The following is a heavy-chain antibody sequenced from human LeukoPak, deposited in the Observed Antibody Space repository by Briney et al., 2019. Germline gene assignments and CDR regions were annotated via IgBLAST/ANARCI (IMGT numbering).Heavy chain of an antibody. V-gene: IGHV3-23*01. J-gene: IGHJ4*02. CDR1: GFSFSTYG. D-gene: IGHD3-3*01. CDR3: AKDDHSYYELDY. CDR2: ISGTGGAT. Sequence: GGSLRLSCTVSGFSFSTYGMSWVRQAPGKGLEWVSGISGTGGATYYADSVKGRFTISRDNSQNTLSLQMNSLRAEDTAIYYCAKDDHSYYELDYWGQGTLVTVSS.